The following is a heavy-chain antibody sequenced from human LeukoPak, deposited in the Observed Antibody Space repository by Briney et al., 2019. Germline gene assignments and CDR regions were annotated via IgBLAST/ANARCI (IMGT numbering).Heavy chain of an antibody. CDR1: GYTFTGYY. Sequence: GASVKVSCKASGYTFTGYYMHWVRQAPGQGLEWMGWINPNSGGTNYAQKFQGRVTMTRDTSISTAYMELSRVRSDDTAVYYCARLSGDILTGYYYFDYWGQGTLVTVSS. D-gene: IGHD3-9*01. CDR3: ARLSGDILTGYYYFDY. J-gene: IGHJ4*02. CDR2: INPNSGGT. V-gene: IGHV1-2*02.